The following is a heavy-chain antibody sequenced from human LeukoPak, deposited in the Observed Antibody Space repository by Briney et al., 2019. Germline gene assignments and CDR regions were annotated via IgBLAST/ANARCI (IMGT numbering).Heavy chain of an antibody. CDR1: GYTFTSYY. J-gene: IGHJ5*02. Sequence: ASVKVSCKASGYTFTSYYMHWVRQAPGQGLEWMGIINPSGGSTSYAQKFQGRVTMTRDMSTSTVYMELSSLRSEDTAVYYCAGGNHYYGSGSENWFDPWGQGTLVTVSS. D-gene: IGHD3-10*01. CDR3: AGGNHYYGSGSENWFDP. CDR2: INPSGGST. V-gene: IGHV1-46*01.